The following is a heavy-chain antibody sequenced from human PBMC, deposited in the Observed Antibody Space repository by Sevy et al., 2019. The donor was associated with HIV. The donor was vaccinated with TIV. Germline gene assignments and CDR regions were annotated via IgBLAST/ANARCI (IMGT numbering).Heavy chain of an antibody. J-gene: IGHJ4*02. CDR2: ISGSGGST. D-gene: IGHD5-12*01. V-gene: IGHV3-23*01. Sequence: GGSLRLSCTASAFTFSSYVMSWVRQAPGKGLEWVSTISGSGGSTYYAYSVRGRFTISRDNSKKTVYLEMNSLSAEDTAVYYCAKEEYSGYDFDYGGQGTLVTVSS. CDR3: AKEEYSGYDFDY. CDR1: AFTFSSYV.